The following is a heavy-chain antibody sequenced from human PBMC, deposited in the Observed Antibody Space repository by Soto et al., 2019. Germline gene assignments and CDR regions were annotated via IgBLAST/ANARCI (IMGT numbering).Heavy chain of an antibody. CDR1: GFTFSSYA. V-gene: IGHV3-30-3*01. CDR3: ARAGYDEFHNDY. CDR2: ISYDGSNK. D-gene: IGHD3-3*01. J-gene: IGHJ4*02. Sequence: GGSLRLSCAASGFTFSSYAMHWVRQAPGKGLEWVAVISYDGSNKYYADSVKGRFTISRDNSKNTLYLQMNSLRAEDTAVYYCARAGYDEFHNDYWGQGTLVTVSS.